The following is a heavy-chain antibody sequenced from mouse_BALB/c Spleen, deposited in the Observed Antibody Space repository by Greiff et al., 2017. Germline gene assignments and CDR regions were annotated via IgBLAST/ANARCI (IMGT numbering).Heavy chain of an antibody. Sequence: QVQLQESGPGLVAPSQSLSITCTVSGFSLTSYGVHWVRQPPGKGLEWLGVIWAGGSTNYNSALMSRLSISKDNSKSQVFLKMNSLQTDDTAMYYCARDDGNYDYAMDYWGQGTSVTVSS. CDR1: GFSLTSYG. CDR2: IWAGGST. J-gene: IGHJ4*01. V-gene: IGHV2-9*02. D-gene: IGHD2-1*01. CDR3: ARDDGNYDYAMDY.